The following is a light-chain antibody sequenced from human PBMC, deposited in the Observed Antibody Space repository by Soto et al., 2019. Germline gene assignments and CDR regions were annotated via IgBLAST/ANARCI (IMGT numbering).Light chain of an antibody. CDR1: QTVGIN. Sequence: EIVMTQSPATLSVSPGERATLSCRASQTVGINLAWYQQRPGQAPRLLIYGASTRATGIPARFSGSGSGTEFTLTVSSLQSEDFALYFCLQYDNWPPWTFGQGTKVEIK. CDR3: LQYDNWPPWT. J-gene: IGKJ1*01. CDR2: GAS. V-gene: IGKV3-15*01.